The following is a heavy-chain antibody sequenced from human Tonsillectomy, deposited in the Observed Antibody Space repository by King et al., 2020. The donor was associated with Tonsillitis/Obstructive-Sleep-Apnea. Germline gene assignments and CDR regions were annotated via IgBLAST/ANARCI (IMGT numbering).Heavy chain of an antibody. CDR1: GFTFGDHA. Sequence: VQLVESGGGLVKPGRSLRLSCSASGFTFGDHALSWFRQAPGKGLEWVGCIRSKAYGGTTEYAASVKGRFTISRDDSKSIAYLQMDSLKTEDTAVYYCTRGLYRGRYLFDYWGQGTLVTVSS. CDR2: IRSKAYGGTT. V-gene: IGHV3-49*05. J-gene: IGHJ4*02. CDR3: TRGLYRGRYLFDY. D-gene: IGHD1-26*01.